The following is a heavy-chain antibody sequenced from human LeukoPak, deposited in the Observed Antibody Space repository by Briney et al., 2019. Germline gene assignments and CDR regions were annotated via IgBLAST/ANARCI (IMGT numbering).Heavy chain of an antibody. D-gene: IGHD2-8*01. Sequence: GGSLRLSCAASGFTFSSYSMNWVRLAPGKGLEWVSSISSSSSYIYYADSVKGRFTISRDNAKNSLYLQMNSLRAEDTAVYYCARDNEAFGWFDPWGQGTLVTVSS. J-gene: IGHJ5*02. CDR1: GFTFSSYS. V-gene: IGHV3-21*01. CDR2: ISSSSSYI. CDR3: ARDNEAFGWFDP.